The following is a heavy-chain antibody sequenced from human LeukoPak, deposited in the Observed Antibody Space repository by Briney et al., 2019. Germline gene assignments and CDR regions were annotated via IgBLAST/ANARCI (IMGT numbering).Heavy chain of an antibody. CDR2: ITGTGGDT. V-gene: IGHV3-23*01. J-gene: IGHJ5*02. Sequence: GGSLRLSCAASGFTFSTYVMIWVRQAPGKGLEWVSAITGTGGDTYYADSVKGRFTISRDNTKSSLSLQMNSLTAEDTAFYYCARGGSNGYNWFDPWGQGTLVTVSS. CDR1: GFTFSTYV. CDR3: ARGGSNGYNWFDP. D-gene: IGHD3-22*01.